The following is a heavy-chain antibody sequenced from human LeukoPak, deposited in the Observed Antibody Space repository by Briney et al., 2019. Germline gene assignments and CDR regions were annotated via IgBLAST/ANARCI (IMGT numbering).Heavy chain of an antibody. CDR2: IKQDGSEK. V-gene: IGHV3-7*01. D-gene: IGHD6-13*01. Sequence: GGSLRLSCAASGFTFSTYWMSWVRQAPGKGLEWVANIKQDGSEKYYVDSVKGRFTISRDNAKNSLCLQMNSLRAEDTALYYCARDRGKQQLDDAFDMWGQGTMVTVSS. CDR3: ARDRGKQQLDDAFDM. J-gene: IGHJ3*02. CDR1: GFTFSTYW.